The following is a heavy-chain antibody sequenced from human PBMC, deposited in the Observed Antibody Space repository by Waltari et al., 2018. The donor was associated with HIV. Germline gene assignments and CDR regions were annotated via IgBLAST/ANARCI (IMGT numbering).Heavy chain of an antibody. J-gene: IGHJ4*02. D-gene: IGHD1-1*01. CDR3: ARQRNWNEDFDD. CDR1: GFTGSSGE. Sequence: EVQLVESGGDLVQPGGSLRLSGAASGFTGSSGERRVVRQALGEVLEWVSVMYSDGTTYYAGSVKGRFTISRDNSKNTLYLQMSSLRGEDTAVYYCARQRNWNEDFDDWGQGTLVTVSS. V-gene: IGHV3-66*04. CDR2: MYSDGTT.